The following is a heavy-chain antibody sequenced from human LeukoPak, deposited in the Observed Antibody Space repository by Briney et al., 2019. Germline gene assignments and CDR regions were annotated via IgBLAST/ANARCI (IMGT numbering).Heavy chain of an antibody. Sequence: GGSLRLSCAASGFTFSSYEMNWVRQAPGKGLEWVSSISSSSSYIYYADSVKGRFTISRDNAKNSLYLQMNSLRAEDTAVYYCARDPEWLLSKNAFDIWGQGTMVTVSS. D-gene: IGHD3-3*01. CDR1: GFTFSSYE. CDR2: ISSSSSYI. V-gene: IGHV3-21*01. CDR3: ARDPEWLLSKNAFDI. J-gene: IGHJ3*02.